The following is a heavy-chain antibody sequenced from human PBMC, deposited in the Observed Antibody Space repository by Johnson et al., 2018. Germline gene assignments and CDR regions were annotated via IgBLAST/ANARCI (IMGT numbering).Heavy chain of an antibody. Sequence: VQLQESGGGPVQPGGSLRLSCSASGFTLSSYWMDWVRQDPGKGLVWVSGINSDGSTTSYADSVKGRFTISRDNAENTLFLQMNSLRADDTAVYYRARGNGHAFDMWGQGTLVTVSS. D-gene: IGHD4-17*01. V-gene: IGHV3-74*01. CDR1: GFTLSSYW. J-gene: IGHJ3*02. CDR3: ARGNGHAFDM. CDR2: INSDGSTT.